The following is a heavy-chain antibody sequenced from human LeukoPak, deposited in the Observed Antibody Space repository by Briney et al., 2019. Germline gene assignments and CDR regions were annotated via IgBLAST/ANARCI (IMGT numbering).Heavy chain of an antibody. Sequence: GGSLRLSCAGFGFTFSNYGMNWVRQAPGKGLEWVLGISGSGGSTYYADPVKGRFTISRDNSKNTLYLQMNSLRAEDTAVYYCAKARYIWGSYRRTPIDYWGQGTLVTVSS. CDR1: GFTFSNYG. D-gene: IGHD3-16*02. CDR3: AKARYIWGSYRRTPIDY. V-gene: IGHV3-23*01. J-gene: IGHJ4*02. CDR2: ISGSGGST.